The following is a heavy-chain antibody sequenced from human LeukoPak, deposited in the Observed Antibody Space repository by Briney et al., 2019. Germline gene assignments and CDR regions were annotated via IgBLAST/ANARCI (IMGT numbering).Heavy chain of an antibody. CDR2: IYYSGST. Sequence: PSETLSLTCTVSGGSISSSSYYWGWIRQPPGKGLEWIGSIYYSGSTYYNPSLKSRVTISVDTSKNRFSLKLSSVTAADTAVYYCARFDLEWRVDYWGQGTLVTVSS. D-gene: IGHD1-1*01. CDR1: GGSISSSSYY. CDR3: ARFDLEWRVDY. V-gene: IGHV4-39*01. J-gene: IGHJ4*02.